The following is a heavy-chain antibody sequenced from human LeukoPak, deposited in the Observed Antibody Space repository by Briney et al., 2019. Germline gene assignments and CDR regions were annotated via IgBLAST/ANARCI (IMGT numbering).Heavy chain of an antibody. Sequence: TAGGSLTLSCAASGFTFSSYAMSWVRQAPGKGLEWVSSISSSSSYIYYADSVKGRFTISRDNAKNSLYLQMNSLRAEDTAVYYCARDSSGWYRGRGWFDPWGQGTLVTVSS. CDR1: GFTFSSYA. CDR3: ARDSSGWYRGRGWFDP. J-gene: IGHJ5*02. CDR2: ISSSSSYI. V-gene: IGHV3-21*01. D-gene: IGHD6-19*01.